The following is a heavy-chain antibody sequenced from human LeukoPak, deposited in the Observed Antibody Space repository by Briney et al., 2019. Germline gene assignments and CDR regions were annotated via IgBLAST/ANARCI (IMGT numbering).Heavy chain of an antibody. D-gene: IGHD6-19*01. CDR3: AKVISGGYGYDF. Sequence: GGSLRLSCAASGFTFDDFAMHWVRQAPGKGLEWVSLISAFDDITYYADSVRGRFTISRDNSKNSLYLQMNNLKIEDTAFYYCAKVISGGYGYDFWGQGTLVTASS. CDR1: GFTFDDFA. V-gene: IGHV3-43*02. CDR2: ISAFDDIT. J-gene: IGHJ4*02.